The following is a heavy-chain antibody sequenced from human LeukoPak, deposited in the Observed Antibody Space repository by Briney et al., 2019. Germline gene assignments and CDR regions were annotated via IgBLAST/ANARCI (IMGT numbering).Heavy chain of an antibody. Sequence: PGGSLRLSCAASGLTFSSYWMHWVRQAPGKGLVWVSRIDSDGSTTSYADSVKGRFTISRDNAKNTLFLQMNSLRAEDTAAYYCARSVYDSGGYYRVLDYWGQGTLVTVSS. D-gene: IGHD3-22*01. CDR1: GLTFSSYW. CDR3: ARSVYDSGGYYRVLDY. J-gene: IGHJ4*02. CDR2: IDSDGSTT. V-gene: IGHV3-74*01.